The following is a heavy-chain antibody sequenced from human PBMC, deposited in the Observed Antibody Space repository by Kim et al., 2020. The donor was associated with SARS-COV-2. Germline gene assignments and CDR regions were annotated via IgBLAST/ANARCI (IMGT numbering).Heavy chain of an antibody. J-gene: IGHJ4*02. CDR3: ASGWGYDILTGYYNDY. D-gene: IGHD3-9*01. CDR1: GYSFTSYW. CDR2: IYPGDSDT. Sequence: GESLKISCKGSGYSFTSYWIGWVRQMPGKGLEWMGIIYPGDSDTRYSPSFQGQVTISADKSISTAYLQWSSLKASDTAMYYCASGWGYDILTGYYNDYWGQGTLVTVSS. V-gene: IGHV5-51*01.